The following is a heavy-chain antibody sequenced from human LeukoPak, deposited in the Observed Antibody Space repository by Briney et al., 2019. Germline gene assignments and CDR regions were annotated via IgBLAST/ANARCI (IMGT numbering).Heavy chain of an antibody. V-gene: IGHV4-31*03. J-gene: IGHJ4*02. CDR3: ARVRADIMEWLPYYFDY. CDR2: IYYSGST. D-gene: IGHD3-3*01. CDR1: GGSISSGGYY. Sequence: SQTLSLTCTVSGGSISSGGYYWSWIRQHPGKGLEWIGYIYYSGSTYYNPSLKSRVTISVDTSKNQFSLKLSSVTAADTAVYYCARVRADIMEWLPYYFDYWGQGTMVTVSS.